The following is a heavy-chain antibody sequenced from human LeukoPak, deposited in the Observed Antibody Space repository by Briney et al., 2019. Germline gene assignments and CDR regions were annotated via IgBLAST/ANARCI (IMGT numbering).Heavy chain of an antibody. CDR1: GFTFSCYG. Sequence: PGRSLRLSCAASGFTFSCYGMHWVRQAPGKGLEWVAVIWYDGSNKYYADSVKGRFTISRDNSKNTLYLQMNSLRAEDAAVYYCARAPRWYCSGGSCLDYWGQGTLVTVSS. CDR2: IWYDGSNK. D-gene: IGHD2-15*01. CDR3: ARAPRWYCSGGSCLDY. V-gene: IGHV3-33*01. J-gene: IGHJ4*02.